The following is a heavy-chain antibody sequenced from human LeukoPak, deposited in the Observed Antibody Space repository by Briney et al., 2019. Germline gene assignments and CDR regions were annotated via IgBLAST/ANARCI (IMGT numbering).Heavy chain of an antibody. CDR1: GYTLTELS. CDR2: FDPEDGET. CDR3: ATVWNSYGSGSYDY. V-gene: IGHV1-24*01. Sequence: ASVTVSCKVSGYTLTELSMHWVRQAPGKGLEWMGGFDPEDGETIYAQKFQGRVTMTEDTSTDTAYMELSSLRSEDTAVYYCATVWNSYGSGSYDYWGQGTLVIVSS. J-gene: IGHJ4*02. D-gene: IGHD3-10*01.